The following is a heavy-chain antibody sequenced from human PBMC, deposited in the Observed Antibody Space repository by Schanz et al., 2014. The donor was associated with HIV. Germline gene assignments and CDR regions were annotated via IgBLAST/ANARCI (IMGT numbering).Heavy chain of an antibody. D-gene: IGHD2-15*01. Sequence: EVEVVESGGGLVKPGRPLTLSCKGSGFTFGEYPMSWFRQAPGKGLEWVSSISSDSSYIFYADSMKGRFTISRDNARNSLYLQIRSLRAEDTAVYYCARGGLGVVAEGNAFDLWGQGTLVTVSS. CDR3: ARGGLGVVAEGNAFDL. V-gene: IGHV3-21*01. CDR2: ISSDSSYI. CDR1: GFTFGEYP. J-gene: IGHJ3*01.